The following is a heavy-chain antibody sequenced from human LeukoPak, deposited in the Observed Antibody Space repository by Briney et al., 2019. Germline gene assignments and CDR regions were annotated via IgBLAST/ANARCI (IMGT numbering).Heavy chain of an antibody. CDR2: INSDGSKT. D-gene: IGHD3-10*01. V-gene: IGHV3-74*01. J-gene: IGHJ4*02. Sequence: GGSLRLSCAASGFFFNTYWMHSVRQAPGKGLVWVSRINSDGSKTSHADSVKGRFTISRDNAKNTLYLQMNGLRAEDTAVYYCAREGSLEYYFDYWGRGTLVTVSS. CDR1: GFFFNTYW. CDR3: AREGSLEYYFDY.